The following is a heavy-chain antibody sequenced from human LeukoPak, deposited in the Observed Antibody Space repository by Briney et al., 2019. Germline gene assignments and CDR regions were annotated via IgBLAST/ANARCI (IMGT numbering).Heavy chain of an antibody. Sequence: GGSLRLSCAPSGFTFDDFAIHWVRQAPGKGLEWVALISYDGGNKNYADSVKGRFTISRDNAKNTLYLHMNSLRPEDTAVYYCARDPPFSSGWSQNHFDYWGQGTLVTVSS. V-gene: IGHV3-30*04. CDR1: GFTFDDFA. CDR3: ARDPPFSSGWSQNHFDY. D-gene: IGHD6-19*01. CDR2: ISYDGGNK. J-gene: IGHJ4*02.